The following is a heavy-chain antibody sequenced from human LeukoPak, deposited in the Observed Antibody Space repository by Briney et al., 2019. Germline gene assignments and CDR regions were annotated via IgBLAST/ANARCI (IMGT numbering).Heavy chain of an antibody. V-gene: IGHV3-74*01. Sequence: GGSLRLSCAASGFTFSNYWMHRVRQAPGKGLVWVSRINTDGGSTTYGDSVRGRFTISRDNAKNTLYLQMNSLRAEDTAVYYCVFGYYYDSGSQYNWFDTWGQGTLVTVSS. D-gene: IGHD3-10*01. CDR3: VFGYYYDSGSQYNWFDT. J-gene: IGHJ5*02. CDR2: INTDGGST. CDR1: GFTFSNYW.